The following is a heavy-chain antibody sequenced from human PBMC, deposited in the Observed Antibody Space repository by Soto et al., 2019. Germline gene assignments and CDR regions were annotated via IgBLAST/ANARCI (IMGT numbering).Heavy chain of an antibody. CDR1: GGSISTGGYY. CDR3: ARNGGSTWYYFDS. D-gene: IGHD6-13*01. CDR2: ISHSGRT. J-gene: IGHJ4*02. Sequence: SETLSLTCTVSGGSISTGGYYGAWIRQSPGKGLEWIGEISHSGRTNYNPSLKSRVTISVDTSKNQFSLKVSSVTAADTGMYYCARNGGSTWYYFDSWGQGTVVTVSS. V-gene: IGHV4-39*07.